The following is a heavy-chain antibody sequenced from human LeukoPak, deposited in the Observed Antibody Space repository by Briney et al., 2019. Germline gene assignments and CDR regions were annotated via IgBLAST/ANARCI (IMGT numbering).Heavy chain of an antibody. V-gene: IGHV4-59*08. D-gene: IGHD5-18*01. CDR2: IYYSGST. CDR1: GASISSYY. Sequence: PSETLSLTCTVSGASISSYYWNWIRQPPGKGLEWIGYIYYSGSTNYNPSLKSRVTISVDTSKNQFSLKLSSMTAADTAVYYCATSRSGYSYADYWGQGTLVTVSS. CDR3: ATSRSGYSYADY. J-gene: IGHJ4*02.